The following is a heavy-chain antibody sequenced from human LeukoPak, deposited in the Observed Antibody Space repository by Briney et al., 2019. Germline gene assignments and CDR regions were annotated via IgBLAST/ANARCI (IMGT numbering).Heavy chain of an antibody. CDR3: ARDSIGSSGGHDY. D-gene: IGHD1-26*01. Sequence: PSETLSLTCAVSGGSISSGGYSWSWVRQPPGKGLEWIGYIYYSGSTYYNPSLKSRVTISVDTSKNQFSLKLSSVTAADTAVYYCARDSIGSSGGHDYWGQGTLVTVSS. V-gene: IGHV4-30-4*07. CDR2: IYYSGST. J-gene: IGHJ4*02. CDR1: GGSISSGGYS.